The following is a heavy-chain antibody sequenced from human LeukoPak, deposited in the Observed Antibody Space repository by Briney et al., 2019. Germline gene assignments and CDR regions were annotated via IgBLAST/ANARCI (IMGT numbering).Heavy chain of an antibody. CDR2: IIPIFGIA. J-gene: IGHJ4*02. CDR1: GGTFSSYA. V-gene: IGHV1-69*04. Sequence: ASVKVSCKASGGTFSSYAISWVRQAPGQGLEWVGRIIPIFGIANYAQKFQGRVTITADKSTSAAYMELSSLRSEDTAVYYCARESADPLWYWGQGTLVTVSS. CDR3: ARESADPLWY. D-gene: IGHD2-21*01.